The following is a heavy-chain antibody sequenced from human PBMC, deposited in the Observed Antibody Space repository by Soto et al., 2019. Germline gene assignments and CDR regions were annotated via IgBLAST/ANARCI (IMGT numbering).Heavy chain of an antibody. CDR2: ISYDGSNK. D-gene: IGHD3-3*01. J-gene: IGHJ6*02. Sequence: GALRLSCAASGFTFSSYGMHWVRQAPGKGLEWVAVISYDGSNKYYADSVKGRFTISRDNSKNTLYLQMNSLRAEDTAVYYCAKGRFTIFGVGAMDVWGQGTTVTVSS. V-gene: IGHV3-30*18. CDR1: GFTFSSYG. CDR3: AKGRFTIFGVGAMDV.